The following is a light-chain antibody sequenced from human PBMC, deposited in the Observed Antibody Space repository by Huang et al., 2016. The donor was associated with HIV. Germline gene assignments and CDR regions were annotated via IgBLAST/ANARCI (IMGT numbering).Light chain of an antibody. CDR1: QSLVHSDGNTY. CDR2: KVS. Sequence: DVVMTQSPLSLPVTLGQPASISCRSSQSLVHSDGNTYLSWYQQRPGQSPRRLIYKVSNRDSGVPDRFSGSGSGTDFTLKISRVEAEDVGVYYCMQHRHRVFGQGTKLEI. J-gene: IGKJ2*01. CDR3: MQHRHRV. V-gene: IGKV2-30*02.